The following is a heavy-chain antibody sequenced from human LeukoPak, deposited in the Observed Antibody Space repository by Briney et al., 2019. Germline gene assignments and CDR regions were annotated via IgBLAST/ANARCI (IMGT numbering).Heavy chain of an antibody. Sequence: GGSLRLSCTASGFTSGDYAMSWFRQAPGKGLEWVGFIRSKAYGGTTEYAASVKGRFTISRDDSKSIAYLQMNSLKTEDTAVYYCTRAGEYSYGLPRDYWGQGTLVTVSS. J-gene: IGHJ4*02. CDR2: IRSKAYGGTT. V-gene: IGHV3-49*03. D-gene: IGHD5-18*01. CDR3: TRAGEYSYGLPRDY. CDR1: GFTSGDYA.